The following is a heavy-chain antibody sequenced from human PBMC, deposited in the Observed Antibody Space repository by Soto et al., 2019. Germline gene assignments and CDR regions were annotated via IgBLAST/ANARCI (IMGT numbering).Heavy chain of an antibody. CDR3: ASDRIVLVPAAYRGADGMAV. CDR1: GGTFSSYA. Sequence: QVQLVQSGAEVKKPGSSVKVSCKASGGTFSSYAISWVRQAPGQGLEWMGGIIPIFGTANYAQKFQGRVTITADESTSTSYMELSSLRSEDTAVYYCASDRIVLVPAAYRGADGMAVWGQGTTVTVSS. J-gene: IGHJ6*02. V-gene: IGHV1-69*12. D-gene: IGHD2-2*01. CDR2: IIPIFGTA.